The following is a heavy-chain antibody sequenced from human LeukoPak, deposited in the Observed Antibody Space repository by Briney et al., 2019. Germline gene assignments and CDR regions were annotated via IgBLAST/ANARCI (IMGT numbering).Heavy chain of an antibody. CDR3: AKDWGRYSSGWRSNAFDI. D-gene: IGHD6-19*01. CDR2: ISYHGSNK. J-gene: IGHJ3*02. V-gene: IGHV3-30-3*01. CDR1: GFTFSNYT. Sequence: GGSLRLSCAASGFTFSNYTIHWVRQAPGKGLEWVALISYHGSNKFYADSVKGRFTVSRDNSKNTLYLQMNSLRAEDTAVYYCAKDWGRYSSGWRSNAFDIWGQGTMVTVSS.